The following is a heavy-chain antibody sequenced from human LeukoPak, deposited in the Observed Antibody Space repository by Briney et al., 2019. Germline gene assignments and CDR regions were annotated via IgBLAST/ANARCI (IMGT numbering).Heavy chain of an antibody. CDR3: ARDTPRIAVAGRGGFDY. J-gene: IGHJ4*02. CDR1: GGSISSYC. D-gene: IGHD6-19*01. Sequence: SETLSLTCTVSGGSISSYCWSWIRQPPGKGLEWIGYIYYSGSTNYNPSLKSRVTISVDTSKNQFSLKLSSVTAADTAVYYCARDTPRIAVAGRGGFDYWGQGTLVTVSS. V-gene: IGHV4-59*01. CDR2: IYYSGST.